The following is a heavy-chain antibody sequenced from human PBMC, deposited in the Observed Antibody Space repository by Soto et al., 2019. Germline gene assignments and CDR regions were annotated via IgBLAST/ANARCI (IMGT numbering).Heavy chain of an antibody. D-gene: IGHD3-3*01. V-gene: IGHV2-5*02. CDR1: GFSLTTSGVG. CDR3: AHRVLRTVFGLVTTTAIYFDF. Sequence: QITLNESVPMQVKPRQTLTLTCTFSGFSLTTSGVGVGWIRQSPGKAPEWLALIYWDDDKRYSPSLKSRLTITKDTSKNQVVLTMADLDPADTGTYYCAHRVLRTVFGLVTTTAIYFDFWGQGTPVAVSS. CDR2: IYWDDDK. J-gene: IGHJ4*02.